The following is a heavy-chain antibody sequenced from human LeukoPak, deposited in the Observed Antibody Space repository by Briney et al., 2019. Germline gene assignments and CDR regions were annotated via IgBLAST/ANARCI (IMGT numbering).Heavy chain of an antibody. D-gene: IGHD4-11*01. Sequence: GGSLRLSCVASGFTFSDYAMNWVRKAPGKGLEWFSTFKTKYHQVYYAESVRGRFTISTDNSRNTVFLQMNSLRADDTALYYCARSVPDYTRFDYWGQGALVTVSS. CDR1: GFTFSDYA. CDR3: ARSVPDYTRFDY. CDR2: FKTKYHQV. J-gene: IGHJ4*02. V-gene: IGHV3-23*05.